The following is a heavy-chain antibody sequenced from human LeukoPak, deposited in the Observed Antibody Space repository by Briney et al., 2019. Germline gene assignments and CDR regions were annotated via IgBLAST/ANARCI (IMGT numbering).Heavy chain of an antibody. CDR3: AQVRVTSSRNVFNM. D-gene: IGHD6-13*01. CDR2: IWYDGSNK. CDR1: GFTFSSYG. Sequence: GRSLRLSCAASGFTFSSYGMHWVRQAPGKGLEWVAVIWYDGSNKYYADSVKGRFTISRDNSKNTLYLQMNSLRAEDTAVYYCAQVRVTSSRNVFNMWGQGTMVTVSS. V-gene: IGHV3-33*06. J-gene: IGHJ3*02.